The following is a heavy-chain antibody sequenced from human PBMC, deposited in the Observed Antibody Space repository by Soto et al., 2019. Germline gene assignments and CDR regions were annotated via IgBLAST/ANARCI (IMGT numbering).Heavy chain of an antibody. CDR1: GFTFSRYA. Sequence: QVQVVESGGGVVQPGRSLRLSCAASGFTFSRYAIHWVRQAPGKGLEWVAGISRDGTNKYYVDSVMGRFTISRDNSRNTLYVQMNSLRHEDAAVYYCARSRSGAVADSFDFWGQGTLVTVSS. D-gene: IGHD3-10*01. CDR3: ARSRSGAVADSFDF. V-gene: IGHV3-30*04. J-gene: IGHJ4*02. CDR2: ISRDGTNK.